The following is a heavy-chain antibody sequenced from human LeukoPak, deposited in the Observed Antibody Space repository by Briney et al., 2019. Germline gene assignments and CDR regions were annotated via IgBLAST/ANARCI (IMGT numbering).Heavy chain of an antibody. V-gene: IGHV5-10-1*01. CDR2: IDPSDSDT. J-gene: IGHJ4*02. D-gene: IGHD2-15*01. Sequence: GESLQISCQGSGYSFTSYWITWVRQMPGKGLEWMGRIDPSDSDTNHSPSFQGHVTISADKSISTAYLQWSSLKASDTAMYYCARRYCSSGSCFADYWGQGTLVTVSS. CDR1: GYSFTSYW. CDR3: ARRYCSSGSCFADY.